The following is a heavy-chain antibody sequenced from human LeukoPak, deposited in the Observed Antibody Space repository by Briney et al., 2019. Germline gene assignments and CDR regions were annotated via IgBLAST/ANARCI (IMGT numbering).Heavy chain of an antibody. Sequence: ASVKVSCKASAYTFTGYYIHWVRQAPGQGLEWMGCINPKSGGTNYAQKFQGRVTVTGDTSISTAYMELSRLRSDDTAVYYCAICSGGSCYLFDYWGQGTLVTVSS. D-gene: IGHD2-15*01. CDR3: AICSGGSCYLFDY. CDR1: AYTFTGYY. V-gene: IGHV1-2*02. CDR2: INPKSGGT. J-gene: IGHJ4*02.